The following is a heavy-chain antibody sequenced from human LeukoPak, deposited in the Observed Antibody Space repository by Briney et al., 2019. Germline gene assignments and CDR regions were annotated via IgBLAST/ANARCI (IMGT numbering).Heavy chain of an antibody. D-gene: IGHD2-2*01. CDR1: GGSFSGYY. J-gene: IGHJ5*02. CDR3: ANQYQLLSGGWFDP. V-gene: IGHV4-34*01. Sequence: SETLSLTCAVYGGSFSGYYWSCIRQPPGKGLEGIGEINHSGSTNYNPSLTSRVPISVATSKTQSSLKLGFVTAADTAVYSCANQYQLLSGGWFDPWGQGTLVTVSS. CDR2: INHSGST.